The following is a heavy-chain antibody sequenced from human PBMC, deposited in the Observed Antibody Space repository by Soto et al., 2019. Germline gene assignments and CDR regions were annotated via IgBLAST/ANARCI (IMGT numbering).Heavy chain of an antibody. J-gene: IGHJ4*02. D-gene: IGHD4-4*01. CDR1: RYTLTELS. CDR3: ARGAGNLVTYFDY. CDR2: FDPEDGET. V-gene: IGHV1-24*01. Sequence: ASVKVSCKVSRYTLTELSMHWVRQAPGKGLEWMGGFDPEDGETIYAQKFQGRVTMTKNTSTGTAYMELSSLKSEDTAVYYCARGAGNLVTYFDYWGQGTLVTVSS.